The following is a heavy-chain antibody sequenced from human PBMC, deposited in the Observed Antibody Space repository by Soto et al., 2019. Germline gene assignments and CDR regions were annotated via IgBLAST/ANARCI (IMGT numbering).Heavy chain of an antibody. CDR3: ARGDLYGSGRYYTKRDYYGMDV. J-gene: IGHJ6*02. CDR2: IIPIFGTA. D-gene: IGHD3-10*01. V-gene: IGHV1-69*13. CDR1: GGTFSSCS. Sequence: SVNVSCKSSGGTFSSCSISWVREAPGQGLECMGGIIPIFGTANYAQKFQGRVTITADESTSTAYMELSSLRSEDTAVYYCARGDLYGSGRYYTKRDYYGMDVCGQGTTVTVSS.